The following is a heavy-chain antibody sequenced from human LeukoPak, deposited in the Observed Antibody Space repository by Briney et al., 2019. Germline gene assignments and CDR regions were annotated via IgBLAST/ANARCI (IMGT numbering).Heavy chain of an antibody. V-gene: IGHV1-24*01. CDR2: LHPEDGEA. D-gene: IGHD4-17*01. CDR1: GYTFTSYY. Sequence: ASVKVSCKASGYTFTSYYMHWVRQAPGQGLEWMGGLHPEDGEAIYAQPLQGRVTMTEDTSTDTAYMELSSLRSEDTAVYYCATRNFGDYGAFDIWGQGTMVTVSS. CDR3: ATRNFGDYGAFDI. J-gene: IGHJ3*02.